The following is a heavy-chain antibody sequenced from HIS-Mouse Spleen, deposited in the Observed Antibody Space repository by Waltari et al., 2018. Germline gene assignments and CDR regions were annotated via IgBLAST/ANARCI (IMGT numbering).Heavy chain of an antibody. D-gene: IGHD5-18*01. CDR2: MNPNSGNT. J-gene: IGHJ5*02. CDR3: ARIGSHRRGYSYGYWFDP. V-gene: IGHV1-8*01. CDR1: GYTFTSYY. Sequence: QVQLVQSGAEVKKPGASGKVSCKASGYTFTSYYINWVRQAPGQGLEWMGWMNPNSGNTGYAQKFQGRVTMTRNTSISTAYMELSSLRSEDTAVYYCARIGSHRRGYSYGYWFDPWGQGTLVTVSS.